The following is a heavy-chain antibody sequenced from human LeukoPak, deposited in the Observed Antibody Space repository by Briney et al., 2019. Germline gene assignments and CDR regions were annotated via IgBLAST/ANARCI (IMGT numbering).Heavy chain of an antibody. V-gene: IGHV1-46*01. Sequence: ASVKVSCKASGYTFTNYYMHWVRQAPGQGLQWMGIINPYIGTTTYAQRFQGRVTMTRDTSTNTVYMELSSLRSEDTALYYCARGRYCTNGVCYHTWFDPWGQGTLVTVSS. CDR1: GYTFTNYY. CDR2: INPYIGTT. CDR3: ARGRYCTNGVCYHTWFDP. J-gene: IGHJ5*02. D-gene: IGHD2-8*01.